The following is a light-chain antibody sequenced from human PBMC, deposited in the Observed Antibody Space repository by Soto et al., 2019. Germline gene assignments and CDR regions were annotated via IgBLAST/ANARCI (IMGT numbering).Light chain of an antibody. V-gene: IGLV2-23*02. J-gene: IGLJ1*01. CDR2: EVS. CDR1: SSDVGSYNL. CDR3: CSYAGSSTCNV. Sequence: QSALTQPASVSGSPGQSITISCTGTSSDVGSYNLVSWYQQHPGKAPKLMIYEVSKRPSGVSNRFSGSKSGNTASLTISGLQAEDEADYYCCSYAGSSTCNVFGTGTKVKVL.